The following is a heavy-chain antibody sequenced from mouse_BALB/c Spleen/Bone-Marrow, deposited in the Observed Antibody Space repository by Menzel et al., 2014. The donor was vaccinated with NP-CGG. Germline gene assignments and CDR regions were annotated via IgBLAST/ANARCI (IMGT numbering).Heavy chain of an antibody. CDR2: ITNGGDNN. CDR3: VRHKNYYAMDY. Sequence: EVKVVESGGGLVKPGGSLKLSCAASGFAFSRYDMSWVRQTPEKRLEWVAYITNGGDNNYYPDTVKGRFTISRDNAKNPLYLQMSSLKSEDPAMYYCVRHKNYYAMDYWGQGTSVTVSS. J-gene: IGHJ4*01. CDR1: GFAFSRYD. V-gene: IGHV5-12-1*01.